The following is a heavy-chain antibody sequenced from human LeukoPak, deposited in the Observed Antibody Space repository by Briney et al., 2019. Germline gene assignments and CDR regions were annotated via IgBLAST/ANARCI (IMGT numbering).Heavy chain of an antibody. V-gene: IGHV3-72*01. Sequence: PGGSLRLSCAASGFTFSDHYMDWVRQAPGKGLEWVGRTRNKANNYTTEYAASVEGKFSVSRDDSQNSLYLQMNSLKTEDTAVYYCSRVIVVVPAANDIWGQGTMVTVSS. CDR1: GFTFSDHY. D-gene: IGHD2-2*01. CDR2: TRNKANNYTT. J-gene: IGHJ3*02. CDR3: SRVIVVVPAANDI.